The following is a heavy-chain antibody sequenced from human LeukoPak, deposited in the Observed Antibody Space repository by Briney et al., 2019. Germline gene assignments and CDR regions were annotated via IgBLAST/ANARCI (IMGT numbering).Heavy chain of an antibody. V-gene: IGHV4-59*01. CDR1: GGSISSYY. CDR3: ARVVSGVASLDY. CDR2: IYYSGST. D-gene: IGHD5-12*01. Sequence: SETLSLTCTLSGGSISSYYWSWIRQPPGKGLEWIGYIYYSGSTNYNPSLKSRVTISVDTSKNQFSLKLSSVTAADTAVYYCARVVSGVASLDYWGQGTLVTVSS. J-gene: IGHJ4*02.